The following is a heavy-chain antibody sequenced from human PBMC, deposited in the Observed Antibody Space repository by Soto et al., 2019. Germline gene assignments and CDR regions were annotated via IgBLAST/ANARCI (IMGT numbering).Heavy chain of an antibody. J-gene: IGHJ4*02. CDR3: ASSFLDSDSSGYRIRVFDY. CDR2: IIPIFGTA. V-gene: IGHV1-69*01. CDR1: GGTFSSYA. D-gene: IGHD3-22*01. Sequence: QVQLVQSGAEVKKPGSSVKVSCKASGGTFSSYAISWVRQAPGQGLEWMGGIIPIFGTANYAQKFQGRVTITADESTSTAYMELSSLRSEDTAVYYCASSFLDSDSSGYRIRVFDYWGQGTLVTVSS.